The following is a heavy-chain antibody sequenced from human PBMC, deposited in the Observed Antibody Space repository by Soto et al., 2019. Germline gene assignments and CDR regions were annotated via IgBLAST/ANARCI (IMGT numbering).Heavy chain of an antibody. CDR2: IYHSGST. CDR3: ARPLYSYGPMDV. V-gene: IGHV4-30-2*02. Sequence: PSETLSLTCAVSGGSISSGGYSWSWIRQPPGKGLEWIGYIYHSGSTYYNPSLKSRVTISVDRSKNQFSLKLSSVTAADTAVYYCARPLYSYGPMDVWGQGTPVTVS. CDR1: GGSISSGGYS. D-gene: IGHD5-18*01. J-gene: IGHJ6*02.